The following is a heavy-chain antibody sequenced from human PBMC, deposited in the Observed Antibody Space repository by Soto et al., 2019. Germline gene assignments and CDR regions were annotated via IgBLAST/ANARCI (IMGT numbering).Heavy chain of an antibody. V-gene: IGHV3-11*05. CDR3: ARDRIGYTPAALDF. J-gene: IGHJ4*02. Sequence: PGGSLRLSCEASEFTFSDYYMSWIRQAPGKGLEGVSYISSSSSYTIYADSVRGRFTISRDNAKNSLYLQMNSLRGDDTAVYYCARDRIGYTPAALDFWGQGTLVTVSS. D-gene: IGHD3-22*01. CDR2: ISSSSSYT. CDR1: EFTFSDYY.